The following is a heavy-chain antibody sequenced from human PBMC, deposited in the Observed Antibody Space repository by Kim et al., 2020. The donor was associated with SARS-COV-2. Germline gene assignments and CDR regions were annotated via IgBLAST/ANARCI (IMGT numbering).Heavy chain of an antibody. Sequence: TYYNPSLKSRVTISVDTSKNQFSLKLSSVTAADTAVYYCARQGLSYALDYWGQGTLVTVSS. V-gene: IGHV4-39*01. J-gene: IGHJ4*02. CDR2: T. D-gene: IGHD2-2*01. CDR3: ARQGLSYALDY.